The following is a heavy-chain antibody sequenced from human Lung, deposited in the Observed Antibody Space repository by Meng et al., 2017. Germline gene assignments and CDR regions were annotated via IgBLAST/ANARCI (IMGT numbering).Heavy chain of an antibody. Sequence: QLRQWGAGLLKPSETLSLTCVVSGGSFSDYYWSWIRQPPGKGLEWIGEINHSGSTNYNPSLENRATISVDTSQNNLSLKLSSVTAADSAVYYCARGPTTMAHDFDYWGQGTLVTVSS. J-gene: IGHJ4*02. CDR2: INHSGST. D-gene: IGHD4-11*01. CDR1: GGSFSDYY. CDR3: ARGPTTMAHDFDY. V-gene: IGHV4-34*01.